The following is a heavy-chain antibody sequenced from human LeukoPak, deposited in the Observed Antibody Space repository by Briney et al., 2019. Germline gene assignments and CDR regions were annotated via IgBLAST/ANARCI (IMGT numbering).Heavy chain of an antibody. Sequence: SETLSLTCAVYGGSFSGYYWSWIRQPPGKGLEWIGEINHSGSTNHNPSLKSRVTISVDTSKNQFSLKLSSVTAADTAVYYCARRYSSSQGRYFQHWGQGTLVTVSS. CDR1: GGSFSGYY. D-gene: IGHD6-13*01. V-gene: IGHV4-34*01. CDR2: INHSGST. J-gene: IGHJ1*01. CDR3: ARRYSSSQGRYFQH.